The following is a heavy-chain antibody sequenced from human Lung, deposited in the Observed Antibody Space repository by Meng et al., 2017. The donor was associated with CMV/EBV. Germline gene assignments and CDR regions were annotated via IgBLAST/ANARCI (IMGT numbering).Heavy chain of an antibody. V-gene: IGHV3-30-3*01. Sequence: VDLVEAGGGVVHPGRFLRLACHASGFTFSSEAMHWVRQAPGKGLEWVAVISYDGSNKYYADSVKGRFTISRDNSKNTLYLQMNSLRAEDTAVYYCAHGGGDCWGQGTLVTVSS. CDR1: GFTFSSEA. D-gene: IGHD2-15*01. CDR3: AHGGGDC. CDR2: ISYDGSNK. J-gene: IGHJ4*02.